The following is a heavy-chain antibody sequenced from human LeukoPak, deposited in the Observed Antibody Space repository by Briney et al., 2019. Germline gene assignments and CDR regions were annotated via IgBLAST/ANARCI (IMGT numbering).Heavy chain of an antibody. CDR2: ISSSSSTI. CDR3: AREGYYYYMDV. V-gene: IGHV3-48*01. Sequence: GGSLRLSCAASGFTFSSYSMNWVRQAPGKGLEWVSYISSSSSTIYYADSVKGRFTISRDNAKNSLYLQMNSLRAEDTAVYYCAREGYYYYMDVWGKGTTVTVSS. CDR1: GFTFSSYS. J-gene: IGHJ6*03.